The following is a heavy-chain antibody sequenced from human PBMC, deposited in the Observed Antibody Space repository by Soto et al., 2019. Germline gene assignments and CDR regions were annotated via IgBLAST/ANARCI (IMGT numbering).Heavy chain of an antibody. D-gene: IGHD2-21*02. J-gene: IGHJ6*03. Sequence: EVQLVESGGGLIQPGGSLRLSCETSGFTFSGYGMKGVRQAPGKGLEWISHISSRSSTIYYADSVRGRFIISRDNARNSLYLQMNSLRAEDTAVYYCVRDRGVTLGTRVRTYMDVWGKGTTVTVSS. V-gene: IGHV3-48*01. CDR3: VRDRGVTLGTRVRTYMDV. CDR1: GFTFSGYG. CDR2: ISSRSSTI.